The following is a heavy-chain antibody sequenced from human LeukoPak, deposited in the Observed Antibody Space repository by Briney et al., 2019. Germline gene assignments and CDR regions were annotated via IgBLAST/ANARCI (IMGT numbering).Heavy chain of an antibody. CDR3: AREGGSSTSDY. CDR2: IYTSGST. J-gene: IGHJ4*02. V-gene: IGHV4-61*02. CDR1: GGSISSGSYY. Sequence: PSQTLSLTCTVSGGSISSGSYYWSWIRQPAGKGLEWIGRIYTSGSTNYNPSLKSRVTISVDTSKNQFSLKLSSVTAADTAVYYCAREGGSSTSDYWGQGTLVTVSS. D-gene: IGHD1-26*01.